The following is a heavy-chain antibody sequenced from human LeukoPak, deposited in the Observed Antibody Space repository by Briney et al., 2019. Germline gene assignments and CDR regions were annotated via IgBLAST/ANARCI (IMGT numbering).Heavy chain of an antibody. D-gene: IGHD3-22*01. Sequence: SETLSLTCFVSGGSVTRGSHYWSWIRQPPGKGLEWVGYIYYSGSTSYNPSLKSRVTMSIDTSRNQFSLKLTSVTAADTAVYYCARDGDYYDSTGYYYYNKQPFDLWGQGTLVTVSS. CDR3: ARDGDYYDSTGYYYYNKQPFDL. V-gene: IGHV4-61*01. J-gene: IGHJ4*02. CDR1: GGSVTRGSHY. CDR2: IYYSGST.